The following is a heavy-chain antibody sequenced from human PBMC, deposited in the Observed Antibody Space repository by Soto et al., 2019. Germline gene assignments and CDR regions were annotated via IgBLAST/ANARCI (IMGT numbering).Heavy chain of an antibody. Sequence: QVQLVQSGAEVRAPGASVKVSCKASGYSFTSLDINWVRQTTGQGLEWMGWMQPSSGRTGYAQKFQGRVPLTRDPYINTAYMDLSSLTSDDTAFYDCARGVTAGVDYWGQGTLVTVSS. D-gene: IGHD2-21*02. CDR1: GYSFTSLD. CDR3: ARGVTAGVDY. V-gene: IGHV1-8*01. CDR2: MQPSSGRT. J-gene: IGHJ4*02.